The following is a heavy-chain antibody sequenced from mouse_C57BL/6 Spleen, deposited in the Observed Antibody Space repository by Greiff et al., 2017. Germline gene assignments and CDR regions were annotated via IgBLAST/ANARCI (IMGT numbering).Heavy chain of an antibody. CDR2: MNPNNGGT. D-gene: IGHD1-1*01. CDR1: GYTFTDSN. V-gene: IGHV1-22*01. J-gene: IGHJ2*01. CDR3: SLLGVFDY. Sequence: EVKLVESGPELVKPGASVKMSCKASGYTFTDSNMHWVKQSHGKSLAWIGYMNPNNGGTSYNQKFKGKATLTVNKSSRTAYMELRSLTSEDSAVYYCSLLGVFDYWGQGTTLTVSS.